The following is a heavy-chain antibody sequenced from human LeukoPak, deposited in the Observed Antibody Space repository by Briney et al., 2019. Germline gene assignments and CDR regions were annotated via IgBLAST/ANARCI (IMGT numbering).Heavy chain of an antibody. CDR1: GGSISSYY. D-gene: IGHD3-22*01. Sequence: SETLSLTCTVSGGSISSYYWSWTRQPPGKGLEWIGYIYYSGSTNYNPSLKSRVAISVDTSKNQFSLKLSSVTAADTAVYYCARDIENSSGYYRYFDYWGQGTLVTVSS. CDR2: IYYSGST. CDR3: ARDIENSSGYYRYFDY. V-gene: IGHV4-59*01. J-gene: IGHJ4*02.